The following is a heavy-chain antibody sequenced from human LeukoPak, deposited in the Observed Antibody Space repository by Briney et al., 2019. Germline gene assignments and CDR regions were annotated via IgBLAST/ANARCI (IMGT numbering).Heavy chain of an antibody. J-gene: IGHJ4*02. CDR2: IIPIFGTA. Sequence: VASVKVSCKASGGTFSSYAISWVRQAPGQGLEWMGRIIPIFGTANYTQKFQGRVTITTDESTSTAYMELSSLRSEDTAVYYCARDRGRYCSSTSCPEVDYFDYWGQGTLVTVSP. D-gene: IGHD2-2*01. CDR3: ARDRGRYCSSTSCPEVDYFDY. V-gene: IGHV1-69*05. CDR1: GGTFSSYA.